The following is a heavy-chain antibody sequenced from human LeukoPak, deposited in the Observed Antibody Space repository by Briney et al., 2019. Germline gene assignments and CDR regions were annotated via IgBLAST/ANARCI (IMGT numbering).Heavy chain of an antibody. CDR1: GGSISDYY. CDR2: IYHSGST. J-gene: IGHJ4*02. D-gene: IGHD3-10*01. CDR3: ARGGPYYYGSGSYYKLGY. V-gene: IGHV4-59*12. Sequence: SETLSLTCTVSGGSISDYYWSWIRQPPGKGLEWIAYIYHSGSTNYNPSLKSRVTISVDTSKNQFSLKLSSVTAADTAVYYCARGGPYYYGSGSYYKLGYWGQGTLVTVSS.